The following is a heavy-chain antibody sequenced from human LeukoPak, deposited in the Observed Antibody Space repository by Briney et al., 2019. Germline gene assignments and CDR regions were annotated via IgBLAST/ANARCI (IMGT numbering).Heavy chain of an antibody. J-gene: IGHJ4*02. Sequence: GGSLRLSCAASGFTFGGYWMSWVRQTPGNGLEWVANIKEDGNEKYYVDSVKGRFTISRDNAKNSLYLQMSSLRAEDTAVYYCAKDGGVAGLFQYWGQGTLVTVSS. V-gene: IGHV3-7*01. CDR1: GFTFGGYW. D-gene: IGHD6-19*01. CDR2: IKEDGNEK. CDR3: AKDGGVAGLFQY.